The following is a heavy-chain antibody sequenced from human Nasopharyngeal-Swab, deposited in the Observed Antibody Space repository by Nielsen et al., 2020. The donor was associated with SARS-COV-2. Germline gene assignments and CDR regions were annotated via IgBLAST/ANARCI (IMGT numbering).Heavy chain of an antibody. CDR2: ISGSGDNT. Sequence: GRSLRLSCEASGFTFESYGMTWVRQAPGKGLEWVSTISGSGDNTHYADSVRDRFTISRDNSQRTVFLQMTSLRAEDTALYYCAKDPSAAMDVWGKGTTVIVSS. CDR3: AKDPSAAMDV. V-gene: IGHV3-23*01. D-gene: IGHD6-13*01. J-gene: IGHJ6*03. CDR1: GFTFESYG.